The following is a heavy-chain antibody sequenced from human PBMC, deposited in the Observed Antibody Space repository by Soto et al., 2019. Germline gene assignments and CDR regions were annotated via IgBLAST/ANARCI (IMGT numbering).Heavy chain of an antibody. V-gene: IGHV5-51*03. CDR1: GYTFTNYW. CDR2: IYPGDSDT. CDR3: AASIFYYGMDV. Sequence: PGESLKISCKGSGYTFTNYWIGWVRQMPGKGLEWMGIIYPGDSDTKYNPSFQGQVTVSADKSITTTYLQWSSLKASDTAIYYCAASIFYYGMDVWGQGTTVTVSS. J-gene: IGHJ6*02.